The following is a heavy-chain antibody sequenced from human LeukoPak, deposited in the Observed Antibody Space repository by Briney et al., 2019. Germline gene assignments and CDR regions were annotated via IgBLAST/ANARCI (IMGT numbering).Heavy chain of an antibody. J-gene: IGHJ4*02. CDR2: LSGSGVST. D-gene: IGHD6-19*01. V-gene: IGHV3-23*01. Sequence: GSLRLSCAASGFTFSSYAMNWFRQAPGKGLEWVSGLSGSGVSTSYADSVKGRFTISRDNSENTLYLQMNSLRVDDTAVYYCAKDQGIAVAGKGDYWGQGTLVIVSS. CDR1: GFTFSSYA. CDR3: AKDQGIAVAGKGDY.